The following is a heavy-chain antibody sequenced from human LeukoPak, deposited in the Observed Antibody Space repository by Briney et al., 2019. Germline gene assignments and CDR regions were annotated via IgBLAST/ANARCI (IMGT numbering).Heavy chain of an antibody. D-gene: IGHD3-22*01. CDR3: AAQINYHDSTVWDP. J-gene: IGHJ5*02. CDR1: GFTFSNSA. Sequence: SVKVSCKASGFTFSNSAVQWVRQARGQSPHWIGWIVVGPGNTNYAQKFQERVTISRDMSTSTVYMEMKSLRADDTAVYYCAAQINYHDSTVWDPWGQGTLVTVSS. V-gene: IGHV1-58*01. CDR2: IVVGPGNT.